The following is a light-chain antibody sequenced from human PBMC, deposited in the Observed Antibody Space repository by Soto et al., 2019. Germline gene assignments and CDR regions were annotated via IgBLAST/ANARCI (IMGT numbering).Light chain of an antibody. CDR3: QQRSNWPPGMYT. CDR2: DAS. CDR1: QSVSSY. V-gene: IGKV3-11*01. J-gene: IGKJ2*01. Sequence: EIVLTQSPATLSLSPGERATLSCRASQSVSSYLAWYQQQPGQAPRLLIYDASNRATGIPARFSGSGSGTDFTLTISSLEPEDFAVYYCQQRSNWPPGMYTFGQGTKLEIK.